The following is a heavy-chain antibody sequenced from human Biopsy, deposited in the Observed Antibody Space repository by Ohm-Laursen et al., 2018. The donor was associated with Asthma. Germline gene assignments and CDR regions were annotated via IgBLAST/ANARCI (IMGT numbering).Heavy chain of an antibody. CDR2: VNTGNGDT. Sequence: SVKASCKSSGYNFISFAIHWARQAPGQRLEWMGWVNTGNGDTKYSQKFQGRVTITRDTSASTAYMELRSLRSEDTATYYCARTYYDFLTGQVKDVFGVWGQGTMVTVSS. D-gene: IGHD3-9*01. J-gene: IGHJ3*01. CDR1: GYNFISFA. V-gene: IGHV1-3*04. CDR3: ARTYYDFLTGQVKDVFGV.